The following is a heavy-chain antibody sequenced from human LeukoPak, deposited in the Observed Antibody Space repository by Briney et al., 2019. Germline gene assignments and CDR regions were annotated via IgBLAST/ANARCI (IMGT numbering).Heavy chain of an antibody. CDR3: AREGYYDFWSGPLPLDY. D-gene: IGHD3-3*01. CDR2: ISSNGGST. V-gene: IGHV3-64*01. J-gene: IGHJ4*02. CDR1: GFTFSSNA. Sequence: GGSLRLSCAASGFTFSSNAMHWVRQAPGKGLEYVSAISSNGGSTYYANSVKGRFTISRDNSKNTLYLQMGSLRAEDMAVYYCAREGYYDFWSGPLPLDYWGQGTLVTVSS.